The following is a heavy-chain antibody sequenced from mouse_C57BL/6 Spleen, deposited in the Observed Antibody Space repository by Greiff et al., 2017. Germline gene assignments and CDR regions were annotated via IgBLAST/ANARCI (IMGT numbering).Heavy chain of an antibody. J-gene: IGHJ4*01. CDR3: TRDYYGSSYGYAMDY. CDR1: GFTFSSYA. CDR2: ISSGGDYI. D-gene: IGHD1-1*01. V-gene: IGHV5-9-1*02. Sequence: EVKLVESGEGLVKPGGSLKLSCAASGFTFSSYAMSWVRQTPETRLAWVAYISSGGDYIYYADTVKGRFTISRDNARNTLYLQMSSLKSEDTAMYDCTRDYYGSSYGYAMDYWGQGTSVTVSS.